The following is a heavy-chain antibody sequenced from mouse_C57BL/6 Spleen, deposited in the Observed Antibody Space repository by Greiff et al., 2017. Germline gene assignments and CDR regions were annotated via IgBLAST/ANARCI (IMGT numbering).Heavy chain of an antibody. V-gene: IGHV3-8*01. CDR2: ISYSGST. CDR3: AGSSGYSNPAWFAY. J-gene: IGHJ3*01. D-gene: IGHD2-5*01. CDR1: GYSITSYY. Sequence: EVKLVESGPGLAKPSQTLSLTCSVTGYSITSYYWNWIRKFPGNKLEYMGYISYSGSTYYNPSLKSRISITRDTSKNQYYLQLNSVTTEDTATSYCAGSSGYSNPAWFAYWGQGTLVTVSA.